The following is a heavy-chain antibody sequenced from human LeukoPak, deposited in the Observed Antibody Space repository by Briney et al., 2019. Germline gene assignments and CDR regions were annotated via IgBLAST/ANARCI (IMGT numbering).Heavy chain of an antibody. V-gene: IGHV3-23*01. J-gene: IGHJ6*02. CDR2: ISGSGGST. CDR1: GFTFSSYA. CDR3: AKDRNGLYYYYGMDV. D-gene: IGHD1-1*01. Sequence: PGGSLRLSCAASGFTFSSYAMSCVRQAPGKGLEWVSAISGSGGSTYYADSVKGRFTISRDNSKNTLYLQMNSLRAEDTAVYYCAKDRNGLYYYYGMDVWGQGTTVTVSS.